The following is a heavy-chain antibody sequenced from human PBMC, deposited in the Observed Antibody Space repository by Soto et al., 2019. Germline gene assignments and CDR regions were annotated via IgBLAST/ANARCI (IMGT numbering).Heavy chain of an antibody. Sequence: QVQLVQSGAEVKKPGASVKVSCKASGYTFTGYYMHWVRQAPGQGLEWMGWINPNSGGTNYAQKFQGWVTMTRDTASSTAYMELSRLRADDTAVYYCARAKRIAARLPGPTYNGFDPWGQGTLVTVSS. CDR1: GYTFTGYY. J-gene: IGHJ5*02. D-gene: IGHD6-6*01. CDR3: ARAKRIAARLPGPTYNGFDP. V-gene: IGHV1-2*04. CDR2: INPNSGGT.